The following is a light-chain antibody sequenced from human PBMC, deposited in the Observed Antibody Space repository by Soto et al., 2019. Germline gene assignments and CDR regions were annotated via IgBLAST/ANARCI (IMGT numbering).Light chain of an antibody. CDR2: DIT. V-gene: IGLV1-40*01. Sequence: QSVLTQPPSVSGAPGQRVTLSCTGSISNIGAGYGVHWYQQLPGRAPKLLVYDITKRHSGVPDRFSGSKSGTSASLAITRLQADDEADYYCQSYDSSLSGVVFGGGTKLTVL. CDR1: ISNIGAGYG. CDR3: QSYDSSLSGVV. J-gene: IGLJ2*01.